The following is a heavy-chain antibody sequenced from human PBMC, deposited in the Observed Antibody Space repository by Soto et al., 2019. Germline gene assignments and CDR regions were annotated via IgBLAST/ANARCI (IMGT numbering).Heavy chain of an antibody. CDR3: GKTTYSRSWYF. V-gene: IGHV3-23*01. Sequence: ESGGGLVQPGGSLRLSCAGSGFTFNNFHMTWVRHVPGKGLEWVSSISDSGSDTFYADSVRGRFAISRDNSKSTLYLQMNSLRVDDTAIYYCGKTTYSRSWYFWGQGTLVTVSS. D-gene: IGHD6-13*01. CDR2: ISDSGSDT. CDR1: GFTFNNFH. J-gene: IGHJ4*02.